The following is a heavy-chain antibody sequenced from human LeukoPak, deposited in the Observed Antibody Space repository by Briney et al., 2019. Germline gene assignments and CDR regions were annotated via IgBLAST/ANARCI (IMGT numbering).Heavy chain of an antibody. V-gene: IGHV4-34*01. CDR2: IDHRGFT. CDR1: GGSFSAHY. Sequence: SETLSLTCAVYGGSFSAHYWSCLRQPPGKGLEWFGEIDHRGFTSYNPSLKSRVTISVDTSNNQFSLRLTSVTAADTAVYYCASGQTYLDYWGQGTLVTVSS. CDR3: ASGQTYLDY. J-gene: IGHJ4*02.